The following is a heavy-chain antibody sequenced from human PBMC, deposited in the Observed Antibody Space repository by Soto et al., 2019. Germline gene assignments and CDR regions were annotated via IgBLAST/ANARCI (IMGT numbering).Heavy chain of an antibody. D-gene: IGHD2-2*01. CDR2: ISWNSGSI. V-gene: IGHV3-9*01. CDR1: GFTFDDYA. J-gene: IGHJ6*03. Sequence: GGSLRLSCAASGFTFDDYAMHWVRQAPGKGLEWVSGISWNSGSIGYADSVKGRFTISRDNAKNSLYLQMNSLRAEDTALYYCAKDKGMCSSTSCYASDYYYYMDVWGKGTTVTVSS. CDR3: AKDKGMCSSTSCYASDYYYYMDV.